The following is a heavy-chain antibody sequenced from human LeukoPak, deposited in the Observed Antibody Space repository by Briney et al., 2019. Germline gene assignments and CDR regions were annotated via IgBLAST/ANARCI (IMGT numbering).Heavy chain of an antibody. D-gene: IGHD2-21*01. CDR3: ARQALWFFDH. V-gene: IGHV4-39*01. CDR1: GGSLSSNSNY. CDR2: ISYGGST. Sequence: SDTLSLTCTLSGGSLSSNSNYWAWIRQPPGRGLEWIGSISYGGSTYYSPSLESRVTISVDTSKNQVSLKLSSVTAADTAVYYCARQALWFFDHWGQGTLVTVSS. J-gene: IGHJ4*02.